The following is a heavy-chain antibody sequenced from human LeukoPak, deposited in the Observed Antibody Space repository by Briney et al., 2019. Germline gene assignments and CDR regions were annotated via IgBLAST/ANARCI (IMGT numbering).Heavy chain of an antibody. CDR1: GGSISSGDYY. CDR3: ARDDYDSSGSVGY. Sequence: SQTLSLTCTVSGGSISSGDYYWSWIRQPPGKGLEWIGYIYYSGSTYYNPSLKSRVTISVDTSKNLFSLKLSSVTAADTAVYYCARDDYDSSGSVGYWGQGTLVTVSS. V-gene: IGHV4-30-4*01. J-gene: IGHJ4*02. D-gene: IGHD3-22*01. CDR2: IYYSGST.